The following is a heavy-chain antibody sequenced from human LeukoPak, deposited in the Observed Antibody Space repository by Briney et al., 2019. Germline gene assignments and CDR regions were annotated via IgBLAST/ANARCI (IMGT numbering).Heavy chain of an antibody. D-gene: IGHD3-22*01. CDR1: GVSFSSYS. CDR3: ASGYYYDSSGYSPNFDY. Sequence: WETLRLSCTVSGVSFSSYSFYWVRLPPPTGLGWVSFSSISSSYIYYADSVKGRFTISRDNAKNSLYLQMNSLRAEDTAVYYCASGYYYDSSGYSPNFDYWGQGTLVTVSS. J-gene: IGHJ4*02. CDR2: SSISSSYI. V-gene: IGHV3-21*01.